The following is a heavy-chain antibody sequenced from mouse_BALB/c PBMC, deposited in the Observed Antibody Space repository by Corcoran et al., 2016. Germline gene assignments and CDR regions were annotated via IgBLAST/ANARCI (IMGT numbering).Heavy chain of an antibody. V-gene: IGHV8-12*01. J-gene: IGHJ2*01. Sequence: QATLKESGPGILQPSQTLSLTCSFSGFSLITSGMGVSCIRQPSGKGLEWLAHIYWDDDKRYNPSLKSRLTISKDTSSNQVFLKITSVDTADTATYYCARREGYYCDYWGQGTTLTVSS. CDR2: IYWDDDK. CDR3: ARREGYYCDY. CDR1: GFSLITSGMG.